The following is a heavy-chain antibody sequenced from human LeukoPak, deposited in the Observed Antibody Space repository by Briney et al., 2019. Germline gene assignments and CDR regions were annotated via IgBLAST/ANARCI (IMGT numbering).Heavy chain of an antibody. D-gene: IGHD1-1*01. CDR2: IGGTGRT. Sequence: PGGSLRLSCAASGFALSSYVINWVRQAPGKGLEWVSAIGGTGRTYYADPVKGRFTISRDNSKNTVFLQMNSLRAEDTAIFYCAKDMTTRGALDIWGQGTMVTVSS. CDR1: GFALSSYV. V-gene: IGHV3-23*01. J-gene: IGHJ3*02. CDR3: AKDMTTRGALDI.